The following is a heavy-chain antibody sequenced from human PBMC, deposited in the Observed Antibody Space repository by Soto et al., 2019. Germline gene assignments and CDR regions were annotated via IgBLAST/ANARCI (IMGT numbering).Heavy chain of an antibody. CDR1: GFTFSSYA. V-gene: IGHV3-23*01. Sequence: GGSLRLSCAASGFTFSSYAMTWVRQAPGKGLEWVSVISGSGGTTYYAASVKGRFTISRDNSKNTLYLQMNSLRVEDTAVYYCAKVGIVGTTSPFDYWGQGTLVTVSS. J-gene: IGHJ4*02. CDR2: ISGSGGTT. CDR3: AKVGIVGTTSPFDY. D-gene: IGHD1-26*01.